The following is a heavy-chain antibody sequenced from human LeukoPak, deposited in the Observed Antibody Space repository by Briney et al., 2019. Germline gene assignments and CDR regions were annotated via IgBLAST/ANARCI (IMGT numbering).Heavy chain of an antibody. CDR2: IRYDGSNK. CDR1: GFTFSSYA. D-gene: IGHD6-13*01. CDR3: AKSHDPTSSWFPFEH. J-gene: IGHJ4*02. V-gene: IGHV3-30*02. Sequence: GGSLRLSCTTSGFTFSSYAMHWVRQAPAKGLEWVAFIRYDGSNKYYADSVRGRFSISRDDSTNTVYLQMNGLRDDDTAVYHCAKSHDPTSSWFPFEHWGQGTQVTVSS.